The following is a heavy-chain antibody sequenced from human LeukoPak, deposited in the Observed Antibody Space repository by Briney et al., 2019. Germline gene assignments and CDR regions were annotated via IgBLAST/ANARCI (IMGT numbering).Heavy chain of an antibody. J-gene: IGHJ6*03. CDR1: GYTFTSYG. D-gene: IGHD3-10*01. CDR2: ISAYNGNT. Sequence: ASVKVSCKASGYTFTSYGISWVRQAPGQGLEWMGWISAYNGNTNYAQKLQGRVTMTTDTSTSTAYMELRSLRSDDTAVYYCARDGESYGSGTGYMDVWGKGTTVTISS. CDR3: ARDGESYGSGTGYMDV. V-gene: IGHV1-18*01.